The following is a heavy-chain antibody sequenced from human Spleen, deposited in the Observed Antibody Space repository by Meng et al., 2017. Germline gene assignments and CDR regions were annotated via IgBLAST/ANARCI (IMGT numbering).Heavy chain of an antibody. V-gene: IGHV1-3*01. CDR2: INAGNGDT. CDR1: GYTFISYA. J-gene: IGHJ4*02. CDR3: ARGSTSAGYSSGWYHFDY. D-gene: IGHD6-19*01. Sequence: QVQLVQSGAEVKEPGASVKVSCKASGYTFISYAIHWVRQAPGQRLEWMGWINAGNGDTKHSQKFQGRVTITRDTSASTAYMELSSLRSEDTAVYYCARGSTSAGYSSGWYHFDYWGQGTLVTVSS.